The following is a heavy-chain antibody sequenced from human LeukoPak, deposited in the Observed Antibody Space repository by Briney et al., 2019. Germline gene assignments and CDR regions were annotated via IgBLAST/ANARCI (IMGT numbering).Heavy chain of an antibody. CDR3: ARGRTSIYYYDSSGYHFDY. CDR2: MNPNSGNT. V-gene: IGHV1-8*03. D-gene: IGHD3-22*01. J-gene: IGHJ4*02. Sequence: ASVKVSCKASGYTFTSYDINWVRQATGQGLEWMGWMNPNSGNTGYAQKFQGRVTITRNTSISTAYMELSSLRAEDTAVYYCARGRTSIYYYDSSGYHFDYWGQGTLVTVSS. CDR1: GYTFTSYD.